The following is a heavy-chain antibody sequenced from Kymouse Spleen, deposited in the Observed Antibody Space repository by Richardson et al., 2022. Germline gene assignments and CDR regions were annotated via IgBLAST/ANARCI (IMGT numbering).Heavy chain of an antibody. J-gene: IGHJ2*01. CDR3: ARDPGITGTVFYWYFDL. CDR1: GGTFSSYA. D-gene: IGHD1-20*01,IGHD1-7*01. CDR2: IIPIFGTA. Sequence: QVQLVQSGAEVKKPGSSVKVSCKASGGTFSSYAISWVRQAPGQGLEWMGGIIPIFGTANYAQKFQGRVTITTDESTSTAYMELSSLRSEDTAVYYCARDPGITGTVFYWYFDLWGRGTLVTVSS. V-gene: IGHV1-69*05.